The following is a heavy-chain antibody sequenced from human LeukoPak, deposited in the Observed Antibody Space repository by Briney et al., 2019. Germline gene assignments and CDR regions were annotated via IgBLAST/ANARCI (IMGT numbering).Heavy chain of an antibody. D-gene: IGHD3-22*01. Sequence: SETLSLTCTVSGGSISSYYWSWIRQPPGKGLEWIGYIYYSGSASYNPSLKSRVTISVDTSKNQFSLKLSSVTAADTAVYYCARFTEGSMIVVVDAFDIWGQGTMVTVSS. CDR3: ARFTEGSMIVVVDAFDI. V-gene: IGHV4-59*08. J-gene: IGHJ3*02. CDR2: IYYSGSA. CDR1: GGSISSYY.